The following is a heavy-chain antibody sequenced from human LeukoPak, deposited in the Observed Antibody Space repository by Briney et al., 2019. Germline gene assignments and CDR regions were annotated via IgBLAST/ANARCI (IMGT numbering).Heavy chain of an antibody. D-gene: IGHD3-16*02. Sequence: PGGSLRLSCAASGFTFSSYSMNWVRQAPGKGLEWVSYISSSSSTIYYADSVKGRFTISRDNAKNSLYLQMNSLRAEDTAVYYCARDATIMITFGGVIAAARGDFDYWGQGTLVTVSS. CDR1: GFTFSSYS. J-gene: IGHJ4*02. V-gene: IGHV3-48*01. CDR3: ARDATIMITFGGVIAAARGDFDY. CDR2: ISSSSSTI.